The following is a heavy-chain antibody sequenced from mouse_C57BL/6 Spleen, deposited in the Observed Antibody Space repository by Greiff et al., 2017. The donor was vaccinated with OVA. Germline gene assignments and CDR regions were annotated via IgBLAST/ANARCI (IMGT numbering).Heavy chain of an antibody. J-gene: IGHJ4*01. CDR3: ARSLPGTGAMDY. V-gene: IGHV1-22*01. CDR1: GYTFTDYN. CDR2: INPNNGGT. D-gene: IGHD4-1*01. Sequence: EVKLQQSGPELVKPGASVKMSCKASGYTFTDYNMHWVKQSHGKSLEWIGYINPNNGGTSYNQKFKGKATLTVNKSSSTAYMELRSLTSEDSAVYYCARSLPGTGAMDYWGQGTSVTVSS.